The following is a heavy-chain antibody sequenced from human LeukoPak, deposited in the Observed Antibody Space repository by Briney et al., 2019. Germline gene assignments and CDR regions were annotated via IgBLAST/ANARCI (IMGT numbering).Heavy chain of an antibody. D-gene: IGHD6-19*01. CDR2: INSNTGNP. CDR1: GYTFTTYS. CDR3: ARVSSGWSSHFDY. Sequence: GASVKVSCKASGYTFTTYSMNWVRQAPGQGLEWMGWINSNTGNPTYAQGFTGRFVFSLDTSVSTAYLQISSLKAEDTAVYYCARVSSGWSSHFDYWGQGTLVTVSS. V-gene: IGHV7-4-1*02. J-gene: IGHJ4*02.